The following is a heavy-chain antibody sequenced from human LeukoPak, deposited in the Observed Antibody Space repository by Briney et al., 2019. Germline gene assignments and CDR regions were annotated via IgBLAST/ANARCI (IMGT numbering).Heavy chain of an antibody. CDR3: ARDMSGGATVGY. CDR1: GYTFVSYG. CDR2: ISAYNGNT. V-gene: IGHV1-18*01. J-gene: IGHJ4*02. D-gene: IGHD1-26*01. Sequence: GASVKVSCKASGYTFVSYGINWVRQAPGQGLEWMGWISAYNGNTNYAQNFQGRVTMTTDTSTSTAHMVLRSLRSDDTAMYYCARDMSGGATVGYWGQGTLVTVSS.